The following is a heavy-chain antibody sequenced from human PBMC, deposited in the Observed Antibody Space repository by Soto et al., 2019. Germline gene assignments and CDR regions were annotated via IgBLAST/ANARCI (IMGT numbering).Heavy chain of an antibody. CDR2: ISWNSGSI. V-gene: IGHV3-9*01. CDR1: GFTFDDYA. Sequence: GGSLRLSCAASGFTFDDYAMHWVRQAPGKGLEWVSGISWNSGSIGYADSVKGRFTISRDNAKNSLYLQMNSLRAEDTALYYCAKGQRTAEWLASNFDYWGQGTLVTVSS. D-gene: IGHD6-19*01. CDR3: AKGQRTAEWLASNFDY. J-gene: IGHJ4*02.